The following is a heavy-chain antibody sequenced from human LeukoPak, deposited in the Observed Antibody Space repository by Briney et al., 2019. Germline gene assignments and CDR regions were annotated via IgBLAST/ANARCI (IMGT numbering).Heavy chain of an antibody. CDR2: IIPIFGTT. CDR3: ARGSYDILTGTSLFAYYGMDV. V-gene: IGHV1-69*13. CDR1: GGTFSSYT. D-gene: IGHD3-9*01. J-gene: IGHJ6*02. Sequence: ASVKVSCKASGGTFSSYTITWVRQAPGQGLEWMGVIIPIFGTTNYAQKLQGRVTTTADASTSTAYMELSSLRSEDTSVDYCARGSYDILTGTSLFAYYGMDVWGQGTTVTVSS.